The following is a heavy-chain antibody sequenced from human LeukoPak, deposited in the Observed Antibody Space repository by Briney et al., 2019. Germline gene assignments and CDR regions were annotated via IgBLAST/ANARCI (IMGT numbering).Heavy chain of an antibody. CDR3: ARDQPTPRRAIFDY. D-gene: IGHD2-2*02. Sequence: GGSLRLSCAASGFGFSTYWMAWVCQAPGKGLEWVANIKQDGSEKYYVDSVKGRFTISRDNAKNSLYLQMNSLRAEDTAVYYCARDQPTPRRAIFDYWGQGTLVTVSS. V-gene: IGHV3-7*01. J-gene: IGHJ4*02. CDR1: GFGFSTYW. CDR2: IKQDGSEK.